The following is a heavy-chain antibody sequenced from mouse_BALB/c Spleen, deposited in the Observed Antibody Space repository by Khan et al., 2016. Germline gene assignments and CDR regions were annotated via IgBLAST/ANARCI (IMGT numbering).Heavy chain of an antibody. J-gene: IGHJ1*01. V-gene: IGHV1S29*02. Sequence: VQLQQSGPDLVKPGASVKISCKASGYTFTNYHMHWVKQSHGKSLEWIGYIYPYTGGTGYNQKLKNKATLTIDNPSSTASMELRSLPSEDSAVYYWARSNDGYFDVWGAGTTVTVSS. CDR1: GYTFTNYH. D-gene: IGHD2-12*01. CDR2: IYPYTGGT. CDR3: ARSNDGYFDV.